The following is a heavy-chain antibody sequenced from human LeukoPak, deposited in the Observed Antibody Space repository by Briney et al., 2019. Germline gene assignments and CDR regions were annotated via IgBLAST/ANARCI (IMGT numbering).Heavy chain of an antibody. Sequence: GASVKVSCKASGYTFTSDGISWVRQAPGQGLEWMGWISAYNGNTNYAQKLQGRVTMTTDTSTSTAYMELRSLRSDDTAVYYCARDHWLVSGSGSSDYWGQGTLVTVSS. CDR2: ISAYNGNT. CDR1: GYTFTSDG. V-gene: IGHV1-18*01. CDR3: ARDHWLVSGSGSSDY. J-gene: IGHJ4*02. D-gene: IGHD3-10*01.